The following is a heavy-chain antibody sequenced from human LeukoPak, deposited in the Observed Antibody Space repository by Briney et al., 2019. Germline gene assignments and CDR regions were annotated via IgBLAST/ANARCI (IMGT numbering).Heavy chain of an antibody. D-gene: IGHD3-10*01. CDR1: GYTFTGYY. V-gene: IGHV1-2*02. CDR3: AKDGGSGSYQPHDY. Sequence: ASVKVSCKASGYTFTGYYMHWVRQAPGQGLEWMGWINPNSGGTNYAQKFQGRVTMTRDTSISTAYMELSRLRSDDTAVYYCAKDGGSGSYQPHDYWGQGTLVTVSS. J-gene: IGHJ4*02. CDR2: INPNSGGT.